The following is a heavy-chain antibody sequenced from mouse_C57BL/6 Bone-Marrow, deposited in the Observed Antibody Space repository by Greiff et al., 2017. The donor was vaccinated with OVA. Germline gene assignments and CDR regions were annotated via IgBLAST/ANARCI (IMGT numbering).Heavy chain of an antibody. CDR1: GYTFTSYW. V-gene: IGHV1-64*01. CDR3: ARGIYYGNPYYAMDY. D-gene: IGHD2-1*01. CDR2: IHPNSGST. J-gene: IGHJ4*01. Sequence: VQLQQSGAELLKPGASVKLSCKASGYTFTSYWMHWVKQRPGQGLEWIGMIHPNSGSTNYNEKFKSKATLTVDKSSSTAYMQLSSLTSEDSAVYYCARGIYYGNPYYAMDYWGQGTSVTVSS.